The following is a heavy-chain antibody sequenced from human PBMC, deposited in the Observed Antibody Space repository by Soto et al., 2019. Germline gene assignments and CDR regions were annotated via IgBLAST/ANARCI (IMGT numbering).Heavy chain of an antibody. D-gene: IGHD3-3*01. J-gene: IGHJ4*02. CDR1: GFTFSSYA. V-gene: IGHV3-30-3*01. Sequence: QVQLVESGGGVVQPGRSLRLSCAASGFTFSSYAMHWVRQAPGKGLEWVAVISYDGSNKYYADSVKGRFTISRDNSKNPLYLQMNSLRAEDTAVYYCESDPYEADYWGQGTLVTVSS. CDR3: ESDPYEADY. CDR2: ISYDGSNK.